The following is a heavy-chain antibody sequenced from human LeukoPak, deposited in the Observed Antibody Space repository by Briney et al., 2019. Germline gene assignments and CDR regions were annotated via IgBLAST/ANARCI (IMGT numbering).Heavy chain of an antibody. V-gene: IGHV1-8*01. J-gene: IGHJ4*02. Sequence: ASVTVSCKASGCTFTSYDINWVRQATGQGLEWMGWMNPNSGNTGSAQKFQGRVTMTRNTSISTAYMELSSLRSDDTAVYYCAREIRFLEWLLGTGQFDHWGQGTLVTVSS. CDR3: AREIRFLEWLLGTGQFDH. D-gene: IGHD3-3*01. CDR2: MNPNSGNT. CDR1: GCTFTSYD.